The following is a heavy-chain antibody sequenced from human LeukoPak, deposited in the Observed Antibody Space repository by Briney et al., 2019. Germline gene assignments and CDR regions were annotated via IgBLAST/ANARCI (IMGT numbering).Heavy chain of an antibody. CDR2: ISTSGSTI. V-gene: IGHV3-48*03. J-gene: IGHJ6*04. CDR3: ARDRLDGQWLADGMDV. Sequence: GGSLRLSCAASGFTFSSYEMNWVRQAPGKGLEWVSYISTSGSTIYYTDSVKGRFTISRDNAKNSLYLQMNSRRAEDTAVYYCARDRLDGQWLADGMDVWGKGTTVTVSS. D-gene: IGHD6-19*01. CDR1: GFTFSSYE.